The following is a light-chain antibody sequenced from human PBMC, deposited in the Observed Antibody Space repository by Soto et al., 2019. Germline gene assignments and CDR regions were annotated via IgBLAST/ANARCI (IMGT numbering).Light chain of an antibody. V-gene: IGKV1-33*01. J-gene: IGKJ4*01. CDR2: DAS. CDR3: QQYDNLPLT. Sequence: DIQMTQSPSSQSASVGDRVTITCQASQDISNYLNWYQQKPGKAPKLLIYDASKLETGVPSRFSGSGSGTDFTFTISSLQPEDIATYYCQQYDNLPLTFGGGTKVEIK. CDR1: QDISNY.